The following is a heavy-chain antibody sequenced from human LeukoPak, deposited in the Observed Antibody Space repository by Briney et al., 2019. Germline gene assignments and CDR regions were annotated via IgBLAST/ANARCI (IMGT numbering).Heavy chain of an antibody. D-gene: IGHD3-10*01. CDR1: GGSISSGGYY. J-gene: IGHJ4*02. Sequence: PSETLSLTCTVSGGSISSGGYYWSWIRQHPGKGLEWIGYIYYSGSTYYNPSLKSRVTISVDTSENQFSLKLSSVTAADTAVYYCARVNYGSATKEDYWGQGTLVTVSS. CDR3: ARVNYGSATKEDY. V-gene: IGHV4-31*03. CDR2: IYYSGST.